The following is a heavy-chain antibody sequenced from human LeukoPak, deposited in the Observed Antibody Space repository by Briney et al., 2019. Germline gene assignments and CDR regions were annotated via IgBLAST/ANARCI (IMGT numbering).Heavy chain of an antibody. D-gene: IGHD6-13*01. J-gene: IGHJ4*02. V-gene: IGHV3-23*01. CDR3: AKSGSSTRTSRIDY. Sequence: GGSLRLSCAASGFTFSSYAMSWVRQAPGKGLEGVSANVGSGGSTYYADSVKGRFTISRDNSKNTLYLQMNSLRAEDTAVYYCAKSGSSTRTSRIDYWGQGILVTVSS. CDR1: GFTFSSYA. CDR2: NVGSGGST.